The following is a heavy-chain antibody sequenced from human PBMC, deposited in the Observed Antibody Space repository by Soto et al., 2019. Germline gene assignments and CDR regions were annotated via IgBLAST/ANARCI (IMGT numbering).Heavy chain of an antibody. V-gene: IGHV1-46*01. J-gene: IGHJ5*02. CDR2: INPSGGST. D-gene: IGHD3-22*01. CDR3: ARTLSMIVPFDP. CDR1: GYALTSYY. Sequence: ASVKVSCKASGYALTSYYMHWVRQAPGQGLEWMGIINPSGGSTSYAQKFQGRVTMTRDTSTSTVYMELSSLRSENTAVYYCARTLSMIVPFDPWGQGTLVTVSS.